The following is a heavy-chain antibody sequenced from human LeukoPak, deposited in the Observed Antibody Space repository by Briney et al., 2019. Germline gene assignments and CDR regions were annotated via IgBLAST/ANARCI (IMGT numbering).Heavy chain of an antibody. D-gene: IGHD3-22*01. V-gene: IGHV1-24*01. Sequence: ASVKASCKVSGYTLIELSMHWVRQAPGKGLEWMGGFDPEDGKTIYAQKFQGRVTMTRNTSISTAYMELSSLRSEDTAVYYCARGRYDSSGYYFDYWGQGTLVTVSS. J-gene: IGHJ4*02. CDR1: GYTLIELS. CDR2: FDPEDGKT. CDR3: ARGRYDSSGYYFDY.